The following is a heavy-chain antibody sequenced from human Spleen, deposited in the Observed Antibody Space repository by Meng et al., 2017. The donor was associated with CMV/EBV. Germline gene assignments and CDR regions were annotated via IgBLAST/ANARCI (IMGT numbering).Heavy chain of an antibody. D-gene: IGHD6-19*01. Sequence: ESLKISCAASGFNVGDHYMNWIRQAPGKGLEWIGQIYHNGITNYNPSLKSRVTLSVDTSKNQFSLQLTSLTAADTAVYYCARSSSGWYDGYFDSWGQGTLVTVSS. V-gene: IGHV4-34*01. J-gene: IGHJ4*02. CDR2: IYHNGIT. CDR3: ARSSSGWYDGYFDS. CDR1: GFNVGDHY.